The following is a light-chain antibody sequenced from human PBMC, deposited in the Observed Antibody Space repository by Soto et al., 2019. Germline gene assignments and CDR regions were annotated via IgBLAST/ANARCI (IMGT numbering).Light chain of an antibody. CDR3: LLATEHPTYT. CDR1: QSLLHSDGNTY. CDR2: KIS. Sequence: DIVMTQTPLSSPVTLGQPASISCRSSQSLLHSDGNTYLSWLQQRPGQPPRLLIYKISNRFSGVPDRASGSEAGKDFTLKISMVEAQDVHVYYWLLATEHPTYTFGQLNKLEI. J-gene: IGKJ2*01. V-gene: IGKV2-24*01.